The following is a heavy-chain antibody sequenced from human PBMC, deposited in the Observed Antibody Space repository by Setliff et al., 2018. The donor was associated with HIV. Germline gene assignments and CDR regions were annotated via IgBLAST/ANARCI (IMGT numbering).Heavy chain of an antibody. D-gene: IGHD2-21*02. CDR2: ILSTGGGLK. Sequence: GGSLRLSCLASGFTFTGLTFTDYNMNWVRQAPGEGLEWVSAILSTGGGLKLYADSVKGRFTISRDNAKDSLYLQLNSLRVEDTAVYYCMRWGLPYAIDYWGQGMLVTVSS. J-gene: IGHJ4*02. CDR3: MRWGLPYAIDY. V-gene: IGHV3-21*06. CDR1: GFTFTGLTFTDYN.